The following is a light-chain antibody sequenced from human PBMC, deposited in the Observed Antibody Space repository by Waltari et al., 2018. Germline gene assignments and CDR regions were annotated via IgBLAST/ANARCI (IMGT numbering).Light chain of an antibody. CDR1: GSNIRAGYD. J-gene: IGLJ2*01. V-gene: IGLV1-40*01. CDR3: QSYDPSLSVV. Sequence: QSVLTQPPSVSGAPGQTVTISCTGSGSNIRAGYDVHWYQQRPGEAPKLLIYGVNTRPLGVPDRFSGSQSGTSASLAIRGLQAEDEADYYCQSYDPSLSVVFGGGTKLTVV. CDR2: GVN.